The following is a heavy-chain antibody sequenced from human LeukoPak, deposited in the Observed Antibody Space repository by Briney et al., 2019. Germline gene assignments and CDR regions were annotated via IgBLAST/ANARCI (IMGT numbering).Heavy chain of an antibody. CDR3: ARAAARYYDFWSGPNIDY. CDR2: ISAYNGNT. D-gene: IGHD3-3*01. CDR1: GYTFTSYG. Sequence: ASVKVSCKASGYTFTSYGISWVRQAPGQGLEWMGWISAYNGNTNYAQKLQGRVTMTIDTSTSTAYMELRSLRSDDTAVYYCARAAARYYDFWSGPNIDYWGQGTLVTVSS. J-gene: IGHJ4*02. V-gene: IGHV1-18*01.